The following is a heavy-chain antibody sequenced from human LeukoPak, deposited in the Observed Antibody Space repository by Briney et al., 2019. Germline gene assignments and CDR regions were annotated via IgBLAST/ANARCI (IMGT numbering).Heavy chain of an antibody. CDR3: ARDLRRNLNDALDY. D-gene: IGHD1-20*01. CDR1: GFTFSAYN. V-gene: IGHV3-23*01. CDR2: ISGSGNNP. Sequence: LSGGSLRLSCVTSGFTFSAYNMNWVRQAPGKGPELEWVSAISGSGNNPYYADSVKGRFTISRDNSKNTLFLQMNSLRAEDTALYYCARDLRRNLNDALDYWGQGTLVTVSS. J-gene: IGHJ4*02.